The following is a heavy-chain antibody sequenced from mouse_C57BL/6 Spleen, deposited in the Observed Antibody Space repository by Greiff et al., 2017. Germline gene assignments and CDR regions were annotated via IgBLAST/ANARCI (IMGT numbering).Heavy chain of an antibody. J-gene: IGHJ3*01. CDR2: IYPSDSCT. CDR1: GYTFTSYW. CDR3: SRGDDDGSEAWFAY. V-gene: IGHV1-59*01. D-gene: IGHD1-1*01. Sequence: QVQLQQPGAELVRPGTSVKLSCKASGYTFTSYWMHWVKQRPGQGLEWIGVIYPSDSCTNYNQKFKGKATLTVETSSRTAYMLLSILTAEDSAVDYCSRGDDDGSEAWFAYWGQGTLVTVSA.